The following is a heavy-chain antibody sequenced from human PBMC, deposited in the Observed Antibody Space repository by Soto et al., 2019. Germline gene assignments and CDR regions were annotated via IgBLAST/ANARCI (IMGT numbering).Heavy chain of an antibody. Sequence: EVHLLESGGGLVQPGGSLRLSCAASGFTFSSYALGWVRQAPGRGLECVSAISGSGVSTFYADSVKGRFTISRDTSKNTLYLQMTTLTAEDTAVYYCAKDHRIWGRLVEYMDVWGQGTTVTVSS. V-gene: IGHV3-23*01. J-gene: IGHJ6*02. CDR3: AKDHRIWGRLVEYMDV. CDR2: ISGSGVST. CDR1: GFTFSSYA. D-gene: IGHD3-10*01.